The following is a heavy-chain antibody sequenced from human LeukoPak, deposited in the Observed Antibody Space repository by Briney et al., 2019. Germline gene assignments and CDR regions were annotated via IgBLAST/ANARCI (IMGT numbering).Heavy chain of an antibody. CDR2: IYYSGST. D-gene: IGHD4-17*01. CDR3: ATGNLGDYGRDAFDI. Sequence: PSETLSLTCTVSGGSISSGGYYWSWIRQHPGKGLEWIGYIYYSGSTYYNPSLKSRVTISVDTSKNQFSLKPSSVTAADTAVYYCATGNLGDYGRDAFDIWGQGTMVTVSS. CDR1: GGSISSGGYY. J-gene: IGHJ3*02. V-gene: IGHV4-31*03.